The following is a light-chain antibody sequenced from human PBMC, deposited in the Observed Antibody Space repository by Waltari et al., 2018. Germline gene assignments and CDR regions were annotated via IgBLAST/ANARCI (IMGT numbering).Light chain of an antibody. CDR1: SRHVGGSKF. CDR3: ISYTSSTTWV. CDR2: EVS. V-gene: IGLV2-14*01. Sequence: QSALTQPASVSGSPGQSITISCTGTSRHVGGSKFVSWYQQHPGKAPKLMIYEVSNRPSGVSNRFSGSKSANTASLTISGLQAEDEADYYCISYTSSTTWVFGGGTSLTVL. J-gene: IGLJ3*02.